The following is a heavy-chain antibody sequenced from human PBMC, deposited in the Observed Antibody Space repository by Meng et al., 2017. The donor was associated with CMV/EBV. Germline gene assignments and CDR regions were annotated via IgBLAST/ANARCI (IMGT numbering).Heavy chain of an antibody. J-gene: IGHJ3*02. D-gene: IGHD3-22*01. CDR2: INQDGSEK. Sequence: LSLTCAASGFTFSSYCMSWVRQAPGKGLEWVANINQDGSEKYYVDSVKGRFTISRDNAKNSLYLQMNSLRAEDTAVYYCARRGGKYESNARLGAFDIWGQGTMVTVSS. V-gene: IGHV3-7*01. CDR1: GFTFSSYC. CDR3: ARRGGKYESNARLGAFDI.